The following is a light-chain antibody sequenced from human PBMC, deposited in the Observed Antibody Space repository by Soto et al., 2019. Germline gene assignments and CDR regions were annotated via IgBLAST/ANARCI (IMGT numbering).Light chain of an antibody. Sequence: DIQMTQSPSTLSASVGDRVTITCRASQSISSWLAWYQQKPGKAPKLLIYKASSLESGVPSRFSCSGSGTEFTLTISSLHPDDFATYYCQQYNSYSRTFGQGTNVEIK. V-gene: IGKV1-5*03. CDR2: KAS. CDR1: QSISSW. CDR3: QQYNSYSRT. J-gene: IGKJ1*01.